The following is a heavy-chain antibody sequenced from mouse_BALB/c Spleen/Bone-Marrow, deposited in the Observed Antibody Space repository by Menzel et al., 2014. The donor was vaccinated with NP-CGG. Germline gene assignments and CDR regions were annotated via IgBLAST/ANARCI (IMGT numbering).Heavy chain of an antibody. CDR3: ARIYYYGRDY. CDR1: GYTFTNYW. D-gene: IGHD1-1*01. CDR2: INPSTGYT. J-gene: IGHJ2*01. Sequence: VQLQQSGAELAKPGASVKMSCKASGYTFTNYWMHWVKQRPGQGLEWIGYINPSTGYTEYNQKFKDKATLTADKSSSTAYMQLSSLTSEDSAVYYCARIYYYGRDYWGQGTTPTVPS. V-gene: IGHV1-7*01.